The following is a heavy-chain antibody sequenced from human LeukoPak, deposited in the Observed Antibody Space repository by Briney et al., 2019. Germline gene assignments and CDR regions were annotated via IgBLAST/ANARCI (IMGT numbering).Heavy chain of an antibody. D-gene: IGHD1-26*01. CDR1: GGSINSDY. J-gene: IGHJ6*02. V-gene: IGHV4-59*08. Sequence: PSETLSFTCTVSGGSINSDYWSWVRQPPGKGLEWIGYIYYSDSSTNYNPSLKSRVTISVDRSKNQFSLRLSSVTAADTAVYYCARQGHKLTLVDYYGMDVWGQGTTVTVSS. CDR3: ARQGHKLTLVDYYGMDV. CDR2: IYYSDSST.